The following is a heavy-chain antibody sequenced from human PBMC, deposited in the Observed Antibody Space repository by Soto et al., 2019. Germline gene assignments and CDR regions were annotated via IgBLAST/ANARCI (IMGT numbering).Heavy chain of an antibody. D-gene: IGHD2-15*01. Sequence: ASVKVSCKASGYTFTSYAMHWVRQAPGQRLEWMGWINAGNGNTKYSQKFQGRVTITRDTSASTAYMELSSLRSEDTAVYYCARDYCSGGSCYWFDPWGRGTLVTVSS. J-gene: IGHJ5*02. CDR1: GYTFTSYA. CDR3: ARDYCSGGSCYWFDP. V-gene: IGHV1-3*01. CDR2: INAGNGNT.